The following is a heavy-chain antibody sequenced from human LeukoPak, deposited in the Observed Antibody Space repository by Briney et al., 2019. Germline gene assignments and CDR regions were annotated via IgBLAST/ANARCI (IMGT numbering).Heavy chain of an antibody. CDR3: AKAYGYCSGGNCPYYYFDY. D-gene: IGHD2-15*01. J-gene: IGHJ4*02. V-gene: IGHV3-30*04. CDR2: ISYDGSNK. CDR1: GFTFSSYA. Sequence: GGSLRLSCAASGFTFSSYAMHWVRQAPGKGLEWVAVISYDGSNKYYADSVKGRFTISRDTSKNTLYLQMKSLRVEDTAVYYCAKAYGYCSGGNCPYYYFDYWGQGTLVTVSS.